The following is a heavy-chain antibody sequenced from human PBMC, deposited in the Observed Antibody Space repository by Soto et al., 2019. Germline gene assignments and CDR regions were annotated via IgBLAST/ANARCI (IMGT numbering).Heavy chain of an antibody. J-gene: IGHJ5*02. CDR2: ISSSGSTI. V-gene: IGHV3-11*01. CDR3: ARPPLGDYYDSSGYSDP. CDR1: GFTFSDYY. Sequence: GGSMRSSCAAPGFTFSDYYMSWIRQAPGKGLEWVSYISSSGSTIYYEDSVKGRFTISRDNAKNSLYLQMNSLRAEDTAVYYCARPPLGDYYDSSGYSDPWGQGSLFTVSS. D-gene: IGHD3-22*01.